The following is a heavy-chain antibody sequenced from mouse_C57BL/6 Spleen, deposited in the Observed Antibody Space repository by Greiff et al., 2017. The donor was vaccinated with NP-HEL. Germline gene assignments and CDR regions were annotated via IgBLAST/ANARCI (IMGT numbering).Heavy chain of an antibody. Sequence: EVQLVESGGGLVQPKGSLKLSCAASGFTFNTYAMHWVRQAPGKGLEWVARIRSKSSNYATYYADSVKDRFTISRDDSQSMRYLQMNNLKTEDTAMYYCVRDGGYGSSYWYFDVWGTGTTVTVSS. J-gene: IGHJ1*03. CDR2: IRSKSSNYAT. D-gene: IGHD1-1*01. CDR3: VRDGGYGSSYWYFDV. CDR1: GFTFNTYA. V-gene: IGHV10-3*01.